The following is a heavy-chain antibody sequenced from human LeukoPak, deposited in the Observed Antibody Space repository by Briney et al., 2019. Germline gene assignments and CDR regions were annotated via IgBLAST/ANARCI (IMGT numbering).Heavy chain of an antibody. CDR3: ARNPRYCSGGSCYSVNDYYYYMDV. Sequence: ASVKVSCTASGGTFSSYAISWVRQAPGQGLEWMGGIIPIFGTANYAQKFQGRVTITTDESTSTAYMELSSLRSEDTAVYYCARNPRYCSGGSCYSVNDYYYYMDVWGKGTTVTVSS. D-gene: IGHD2-15*01. J-gene: IGHJ6*03. CDR1: GGTFSSYA. V-gene: IGHV1-69*05. CDR2: IIPIFGTA.